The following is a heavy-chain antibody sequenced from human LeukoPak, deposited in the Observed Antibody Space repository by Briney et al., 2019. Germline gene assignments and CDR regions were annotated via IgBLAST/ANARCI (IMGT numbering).Heavy chain of an antibody. CDR3: ARDCSSTNCYRGGFDP. CDR1: GFTFGSYW. J-gene: IGHJ5*02. D-gene: IGHD2-2*01. CDR2: IKQDGREK. Sequence: PGGSLRLSCAASGFTFGSYWMSWVRQAPGKGLEWVANIKQDGREKYYVDSVKGRFTISRDNGKNSLYLQINSLRAEDTAVYYCARDCSSTNCYRGGFDPWGQGTLVTVSS. V-gene: IGHV3-7*01.